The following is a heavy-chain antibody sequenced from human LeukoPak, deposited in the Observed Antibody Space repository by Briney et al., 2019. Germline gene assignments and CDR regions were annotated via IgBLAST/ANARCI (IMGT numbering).Heavy chain of an antibody. CDR3: AKGSEQWLVFDY. CDR2: ISGSGGST. D-gene: IGHD6-19*01. V-gene: IGHV3-23*01. J-gene: IGHJ4*02. CDR1: GFTFSSYA. Sequence: PGGSLRLSCAASGFTFSSYAMSWVRQAPGKGLEWVSVISGSGGSTYYADSVKGRFTLSRDNSKNTLYLQMNSLRAEDTAVYSCAKGSEQWLVFDYWGQGTLVTVSS.